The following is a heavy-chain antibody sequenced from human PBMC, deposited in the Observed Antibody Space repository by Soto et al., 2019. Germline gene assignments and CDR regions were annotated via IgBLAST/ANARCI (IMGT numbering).Heavy chain of an antibody. Sequence: GGSLRLSCAASGFTFSNYGMHWVRQAPGKGLEWVAVISYDGSDKYYADSVKGRFTISRDNSKNTLYLQMNSLRAEDTAVYYCVTPPITXXXXYYGMDVXGXGTTVTVSS. D-gene: IGHD3-10*01. CDR1: GFTFSNYG. V-gene: IGHV3-30*03. J-gene: IGHJ6*04. CDR2: ISYDGSDK. CDR3: VTPPITXXXXYYGMDV.